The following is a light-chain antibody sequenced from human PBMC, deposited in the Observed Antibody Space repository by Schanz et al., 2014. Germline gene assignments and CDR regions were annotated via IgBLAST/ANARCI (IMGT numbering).Light chain of an antibody. Sequence: EIVLTQSPGTLSLSPGERATLSCRASQSFSSTYLAWYQQKPGQAPRLLLYATSNRATGIPDRFSGSGSATDFTLTISRLEPEDFAVYYCQHYGSSTAFGQGTRLEIK. CDR3: QHYGSSTA. CDR1: QSFSSTY. J-gene: IGKJ5*01. CDR2: ATS. V-gene: IGKV3-20*01.